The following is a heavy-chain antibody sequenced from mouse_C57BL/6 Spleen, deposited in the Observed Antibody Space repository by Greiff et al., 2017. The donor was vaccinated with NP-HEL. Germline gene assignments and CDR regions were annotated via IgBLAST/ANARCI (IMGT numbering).Heavy chain of an antibody. CDR1: GYTFTDYY. CDR2: INLNNGGT. Sequence: EVQLQQSGPELVKPGASVKISCKASGYTFTDYYMNWVKQSHGKSLEWIGDINLNNGGTSYNQKFKGKATLPVDKSSSTAYMERRSLTSEDSAVYYGARSHYGSSFYAMDYWGQGTSVTVSS. J-gene: IGHJ4*01. D-gene: IGHD1-1*01. V-gene: IGHV1-26*01. CDR3: ARSHYGSSFYAMDY.